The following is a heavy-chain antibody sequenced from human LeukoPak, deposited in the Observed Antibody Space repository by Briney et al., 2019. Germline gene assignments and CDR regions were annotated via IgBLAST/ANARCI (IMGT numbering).Heavy chain of an antibody. CDR3: ASDDVDTAMVDYNWFDP. Sequence: SVKVSCKASGGTFSSYTISWVRQAPGQGLEWMGRIIPILGTANYAQKFQGRVTITTDESTSTAYMELSSLRSEDTAVYYCASDDVDTAMVDYNWFDPWGQGTLVTVSS. CDR1: GGTFSSYT. V-gene: IGHV1-69*16. CDR2: IIPILGTA. J-gene: IGHJ5*02. D-gene: IGHD5-18*01.